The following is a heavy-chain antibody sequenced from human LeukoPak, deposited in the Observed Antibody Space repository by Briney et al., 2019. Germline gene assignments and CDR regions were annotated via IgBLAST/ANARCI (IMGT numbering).Heavy chain of an antibody. CDR1: GFTFSNYW. V-gene: IGHV3-74*01. Sequence: PGGSLRLSCASSGFTFSNYWMHWVRQAPGKGLVWISRINNDGTGTNYADSVKGRFTIPRDNAKNTLFLQMNSLRVEDTAMYYCARGMRGPDYWGQGTLVTVSS. J-gene: IGHJ4*02. D-gene: IGHD3-3*02. CDR3: ARGMRGPDY. CDR2: INNDGTGT.